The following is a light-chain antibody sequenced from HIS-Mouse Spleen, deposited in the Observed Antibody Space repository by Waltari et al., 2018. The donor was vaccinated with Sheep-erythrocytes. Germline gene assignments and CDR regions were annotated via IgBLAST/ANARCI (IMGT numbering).Light chain of an antibody. V-gene: IGLV2-11*01. CDR3: CSYAGSYTYV. Sequence: QSALTQPRSVSGSPGQSVTISCTGTSSDVGGYNYVSWYQQHPGKAPKLMIYDVSKRAPGVPDRLSGSKSGNTASLTISGLQAEDEAEYYCCSYAGSYTYVFGTGTKVTVL. J-gene: IGLJ1*01. CDR2: DVS. CDR1: SSDVGGYNY.